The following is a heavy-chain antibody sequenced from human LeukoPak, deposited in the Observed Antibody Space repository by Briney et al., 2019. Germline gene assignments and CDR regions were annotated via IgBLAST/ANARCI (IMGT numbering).Heavy chain of an antibody. CDR1: GGSISSYY. CDR2: IYYSGST. V-gene: IGHV4-59*08. CDR3: ARIPGDYSEYFDL. D-gene: IGHD4-17*01. J-gene: IGHJ2*01. Sequence: SETLSLTCTVSGGSISSYYWSWIRQPPGKGLEWIAYIYYSGSTNYNPSLKSRVIISVDTSKNQFSLKLSSVTAADTAVYYCARIPGDYSEYFDLWGRGTLVTVSS.